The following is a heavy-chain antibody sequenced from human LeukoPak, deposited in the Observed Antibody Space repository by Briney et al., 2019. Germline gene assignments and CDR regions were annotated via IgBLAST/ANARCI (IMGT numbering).Heavy chain of an antibody. V-gene: IGHV4-4*07. CDR3: ARVERDRLRPPYFDL. Sequence: SETLSLTCPVSGGSISSDYWSWLRQPAGKGLEWIGRIYTSGSTNYNPSLKSRVTMSVDTSKNQFSLKLSSVTAADTAVYYCARVERDRLRPPYFDLCGRGTLVTVSS. J-gene: IGHJ2*01. D-gene: IGHD2-21*02. CDR2: IYTSGST. CDR1: GGSISSDY.